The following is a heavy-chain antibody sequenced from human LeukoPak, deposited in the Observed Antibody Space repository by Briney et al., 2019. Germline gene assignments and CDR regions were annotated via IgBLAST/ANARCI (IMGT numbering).Heavy chain of an antibody. CDR3: ANIGYCSSTSCYDPDY. D-gene: IGHD2-2*01. CDR2: IKQDGSEK. CDR1: GFTFSSYW. J-gene: IGHJ4*02. V-gene: IGHV3-7*01. Sequence: PGGSLRLSCAASGFTFSSYWMSWVRQAPGKGLEWVANIKQDGSEKYYVDSVKGRFTISRDNAKNSLYLQMNSLRAEDTAVYYCANIGYCSSTSCYDPDYWGQGTLVTVSS.